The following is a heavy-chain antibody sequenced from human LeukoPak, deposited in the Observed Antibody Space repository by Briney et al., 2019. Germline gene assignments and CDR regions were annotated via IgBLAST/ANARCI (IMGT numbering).Heavy chain of an antibody. CDR2: ISDSGGST. V-gene: IGHV3-23*01. D-gene: IGHD3-10*01. CDR1: GFTFINAW. J-gene: IGHJ4*02. Sequence: GGSLRLSCETSGFTFINAWMSWVRQAPGKGLEWVSGISDSGGSTYYADSVKGRFTISRDNSKNTLYLQMNSLRAEDTAVYYCAKDSSMVRGDYDYFDYWGQGTLVTVSS. CDR3: AKDSSMVRGDYDYFDY.